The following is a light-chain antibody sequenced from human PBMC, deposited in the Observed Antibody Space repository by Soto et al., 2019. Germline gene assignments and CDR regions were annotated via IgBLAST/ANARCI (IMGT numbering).Light chain of an antibody. CDR3: QQSYRTPHT. V-gene: IGKV1-39*01. J-gene: IGKJ2*01. CDR2: SAS. CDR1: QNINIY. Sequence: DIQMAQSPSSLSASVGDRVTITCRASQNINIYLNWYQQTQGRAPKLLIYSASNLVSGVPSRFSGSGSGTSFTLTISSLQPEDFATYYCQQSYRTPHTFGQGTKLETK.